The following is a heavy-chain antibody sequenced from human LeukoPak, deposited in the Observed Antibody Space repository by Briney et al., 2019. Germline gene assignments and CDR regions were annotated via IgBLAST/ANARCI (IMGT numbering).Heavy chain of an antibody. CDR3: ARRDSGSYHDAFDI. V-gene: IGHV5-51*01. CDR1: GYSFTSFW. CDR2: IYPGDSDT. J-gene: IGHJ3*02. Sequence: GESLKISCQGSGYSFTSFWIGWVRQVPGKGLGWVGMIYPGDSDTRYSPSFQGQVTISAAKSISTAYLQWSSLKASDTAMYYCARRDSGSYHDAFDISGQGTMVTVSS. D-gene: IGHD1-26*01.